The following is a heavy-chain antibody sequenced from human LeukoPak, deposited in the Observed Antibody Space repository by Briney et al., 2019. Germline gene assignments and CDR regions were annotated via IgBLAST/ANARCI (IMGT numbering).Heavy chain of an antibody. Sequence: SETLSLTCTVSGGSISSYYWSWIRQPAGKGLEWIGRIYTSGSTNYNPSLKSRVTMSVDTSKNQFSLKLSSVTAADTAVYYCARGGLRFLEWSGHYEDVWGRGTTVTVSS. CDR2: IYTSGST. D-gene: IGHD3-3*01. V-gene: IGHV4-4*07. CDR3: ARGGLRFLEWSGHYEDV. CDR1: GGSISSYY. J-gene: IGHJ6*02.